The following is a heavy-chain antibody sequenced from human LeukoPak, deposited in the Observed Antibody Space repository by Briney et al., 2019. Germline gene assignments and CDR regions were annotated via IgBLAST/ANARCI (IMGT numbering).Heavy chain of an antibody. CDR3: ARDRGYSYGSLGFCDY. CDR2: IIPILGIA. CDR1: GGTFSSYA. J-gene: IGHJ4*02. V-gene: IGHV1-69*04. Sequence: SVKVSCKASGGTFSSYAISWVRQAPGQGLEWMGRIIPILGIANYAQKFQGRVTITADKSTSTAYMELSSLRPEDTAVYYCARDRGYSYGSLGFCDYWGQGTLVTVSS. D-gene: IGHD5-18*01.